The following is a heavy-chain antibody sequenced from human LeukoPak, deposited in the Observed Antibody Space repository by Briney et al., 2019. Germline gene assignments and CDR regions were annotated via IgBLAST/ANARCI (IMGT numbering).Heavy chain of an antibody. CDR3: AREDYNSLFFDY. Sequence: PGGSLSLSCAASGFTFSSYRMNWVRQAPGKGLEWVSSISSSSSYIYYADSVKGRFTISRDNAKNSLYLQMNSLRAEDTAVYYCAREDYNSLFFDYWGQGTLVTVSS. CDR1: GFTFSSYR. CDR2: ISSSSSYI. V-gene: IGHV3-21*01. J-gene: IGHJ4*02. D-gene: IGHD1-14*01.